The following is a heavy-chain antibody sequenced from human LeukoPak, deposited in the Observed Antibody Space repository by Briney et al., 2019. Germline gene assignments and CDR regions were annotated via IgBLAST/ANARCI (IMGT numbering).Heavy chain of an antibody. CDR2: INHSGST. J-gene: IGHJ5*02. Sequence: SETLSLTCTVSGGSISSSSYYWSWIRQPPGKGLEWIGEINHSGSTNYNPSLKSRVTISVDTSKNQFSLKLSSVTAADTAVYYCARGRRRVGSSTSFDPWGQGTLVTVSS. D-gene: IGHD2-2*01. CDR1: GGSISSSSYY. CDR3: ARGRRRVGSSTSFDP. V-gene: IGHV4-39*07.